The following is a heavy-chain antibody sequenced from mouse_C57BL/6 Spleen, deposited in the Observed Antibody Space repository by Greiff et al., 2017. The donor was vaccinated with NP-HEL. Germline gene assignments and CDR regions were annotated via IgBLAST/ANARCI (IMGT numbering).Heavy chain of an antibody. J-gene: IGHJ4*01. CDR1: GFNIKNTY. CDR2: IDPANGNT. CDR3: ARAQATGYYAMDY. Sequence: EVQGVESVAELVRPGASVKLSCTASGFNIKNTYMHWVKQRPEQGLEWIGRIDPANGNTKYAPKFQGKATITADTSSNTAYLQLSSLTSEDTAIYYCARAQATGYYAMDYWGQGTSVTVSS. V-gene: IGHV14-3*01. D-gene: IGHD3-2*02.